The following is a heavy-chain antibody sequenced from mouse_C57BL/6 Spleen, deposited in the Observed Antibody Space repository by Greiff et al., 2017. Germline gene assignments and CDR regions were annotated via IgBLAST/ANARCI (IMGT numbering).Heavy chain of an antibody. CDR1: GYTFTSYW. J-gene: IGHJ4*01. Sequence: QVQLQQPGAELVKPGASVKMSCKASGYTFTSYWITWVKQRPGQGLEWIGDIYPGSGSTNYNEKFKSKATLTLDTSSSTAYMQLSSLTSEDSAVYYCARRGYSNWDYYSMDYWGQGTSVTVSS. D-gene: IGHD2-5*01. V-gene: IGHV1-55*01. CDR2: IYPGSGST. CDR3: ARRGYSNWDYYSMDY.